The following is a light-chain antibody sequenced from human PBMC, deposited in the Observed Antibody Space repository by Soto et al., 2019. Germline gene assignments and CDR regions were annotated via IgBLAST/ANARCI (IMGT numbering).Light chain of an antibody. CDR1: SSNIGAGYD. J-gene: IGLJ3*02. CDR3: QSYDSSRSGWV. Sequence: QSVLTQPPSVSGAPVQRVTISCTGSSSNIGAGYDVHWYQQLPGTAPKLLIYGNSNRPSGVPDRFSGSKSGTSASLAITGLQAEDEADYDCQSYDSSRSGWVFGGGTTLTVL. CDR2: GNS. V-gene: IGLV1-40*01.